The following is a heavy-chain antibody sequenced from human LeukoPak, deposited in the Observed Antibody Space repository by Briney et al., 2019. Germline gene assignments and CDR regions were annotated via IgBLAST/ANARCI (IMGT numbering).Heavy chain of an antibody. CDR3: ARHYYPPRIQLWP. J-gene: IGHJ4*02. CDR1: GGSISSYY. D-gene: IGHD5-18*01. V-gene: IGHV4-59*08. Sequence: SETLSLTCTVSGGSISSYYWSWIRQPPGKGLEWIGYAYYSGSTSYNPSLKSRVTISVDASKNQFSLKLSSVTAADTAVYYCARHYYPPRIQLWPWGQGTLVTVSS. CDR2: AYYSGST.